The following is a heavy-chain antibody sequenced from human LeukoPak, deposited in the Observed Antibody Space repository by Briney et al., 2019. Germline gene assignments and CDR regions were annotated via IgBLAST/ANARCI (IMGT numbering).Heavy chain of an antibody. Sequence: PGGSLRLSCAASGFTFTDYYMSWVRQAPGKGLEWVSAISGSGGSTYYADSVKGRFTISRDNSKNTLYLQMNSLRAEDTAVYYCAKATLRTTVVKGVLDYWGQGTLVTVSS. V-gene: IGHV3-23*01. D-gene: IGHD4-23*01. CDR1: GFTFTDYY. CDR3: AKATLRTTVVKGVLDY. J-gene: IGHJ4*02. CDR2: ISGSGGST.